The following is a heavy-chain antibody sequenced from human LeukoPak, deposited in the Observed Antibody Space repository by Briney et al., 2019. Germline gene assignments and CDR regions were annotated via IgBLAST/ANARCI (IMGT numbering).Heavy chain of an antibody. D-gene: IGHD5-12*01. CDR3: ARGGYPPANIVATIPGSGYYYYGMDV. J-gene: IGHJ6*02. V-gene: IGHV1-2*02. CDR2: INPNSGGT. CDR1: GYTFTGYY. Sequence: GASVKVSCKASGYTFTGYYMHWVRQAPGQGLEWMGWINPNSGGTNYAQKFQGRVTMTRDTSISTAYMELSRLRSDDTAVYYCARGGYPPANIVATIPGSGYYYYGMDVWGRGTTVTVSS.